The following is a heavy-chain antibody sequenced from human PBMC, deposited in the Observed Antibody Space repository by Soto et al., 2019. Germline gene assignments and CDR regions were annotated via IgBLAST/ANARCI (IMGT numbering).Heavy chain of an antibody. CDR3: ARGSRADP. V-gene: IGHV4-34*01. CDR2: INHSGST. Sequence: QVQLQQWGAGLLKPSETLSLTCAVYGGSFSGYYWSWIRQPPGKGLEWIGEINHSGSTNYNPSLKSRVTLSVDTSKNQFSLKLSSVTAADTAVYYCARGSRADPWGQGTLVTVSS. CDR1: GGSFSGYY. J-gene: IGHJ5*02.